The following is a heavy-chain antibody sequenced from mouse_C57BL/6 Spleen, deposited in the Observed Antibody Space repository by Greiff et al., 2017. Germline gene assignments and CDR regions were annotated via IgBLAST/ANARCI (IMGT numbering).Heavy chain of an antibody. CDR2: IYPGDGDT. J-gene: IGHJ1*03. CDR3: ARDYYDYQGYFDV. D-gene: IGHD2-4*01. V-gene: IGHV1-80*01. CDR1: GYAFSSYW. Sequence: VQLQQSGAELVKPGASVKISCKASGYAFSSYWMNWVKQRPGKGLEWIGQIYPGDGDTNYNGKFKGKATLTADKSSSTAYMQLSSLTSEDSAVYFCARDYYDYQGYFDVWGTGTTVTVSS.